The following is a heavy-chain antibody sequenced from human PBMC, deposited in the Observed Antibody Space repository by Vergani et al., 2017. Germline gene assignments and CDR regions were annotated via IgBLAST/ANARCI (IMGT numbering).Heavy chain of an antibody. J-gene: IGHJ5*02. V-gene: IGHV3-7*03. D-gene: IGHD3-10*01. CDR2: IKQVGSEK. CDR3: ARGNYYGSGTYVDP. Sequence: EVQVAESGGGLVQPGGSLRLSCAASGFIFSTFWMSWVRQAPGKGLEWVANIKQVGSEKYYVDSVKGRFTISRDNAKKSLYLQMNSLRAEDTAVYYCARGNYYGSGTYVDPWGQGTLVTVSS. CDR1: GFIFSTFW.